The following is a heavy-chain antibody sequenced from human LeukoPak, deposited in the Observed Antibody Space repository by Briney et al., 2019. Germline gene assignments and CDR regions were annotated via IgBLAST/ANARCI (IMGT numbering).Heavy chain of an antibody. Sequence: SETLSLTCTVSSGSISSSSYYWGWIRQPPGKGLEWIGSIYYSGSTYYIPSLKSRVTISVDTSKNQFSLKLSSVTAADTAVYYCASLRERSYYARGFAYWGQGTLVTVSS. J-gene: IGHJ4*02. CDR3: ASLRERSYYARGFAY. D-gene: IGHD1-26*01. V-gene: IGHV4-39*01. CDR1: SGSISSSSYY. CDR2: IYYSGST.